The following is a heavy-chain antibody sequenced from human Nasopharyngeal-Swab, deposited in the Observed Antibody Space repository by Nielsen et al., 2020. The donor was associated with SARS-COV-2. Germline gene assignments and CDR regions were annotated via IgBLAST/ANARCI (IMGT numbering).Heavy chain of an antibody. Sequence: SETLSLTCTVSGGSISSYYWSWIRQPPGKGLEWIGYIYYSGSTNYNPSLKSRVTISVDTSKNQFSLKLSSVTAADTAVYYCARNQLIYYYYGMDVWGQGTTVTVSS. CDR2: IYYSGST. V-gene: IGHV4-59*12. CDR1: GGSISSYY. J-gene: IGHJ6*02. D-gene: IGHD2-2*01. CDR3: ARNQLIYYYYGMDV.